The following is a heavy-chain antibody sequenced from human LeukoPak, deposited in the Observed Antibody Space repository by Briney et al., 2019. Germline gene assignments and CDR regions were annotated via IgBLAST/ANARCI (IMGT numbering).Heavy chain of an antibody. CDR3: ARHDYYDRIRILN. J-gene: IGHJ4*02. CDR1: GGSISSYY. CDR2: IYTSGST. V-gene: IGHV4-4*09. D-gene: IGHD3-22*01. Sequence: SETLSLTCTVSGGSISSYYWSWIRQPPGKGLEWIGYIYTSGSTNYNPSLKSRVTISVDTSKNQFSLKLSSVTAADTAVYYCARHDYYDRIRILNRGQGTLVTVSS.